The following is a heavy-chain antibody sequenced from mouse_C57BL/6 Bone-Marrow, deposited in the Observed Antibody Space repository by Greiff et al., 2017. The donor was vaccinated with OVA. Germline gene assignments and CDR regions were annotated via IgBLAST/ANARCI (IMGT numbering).Heavy chain of an antibody. CDR1: GYSITSGYY. Sequence: EVKLVESGPGLVKPSQSLSLTCSVTGYSITSGYYWNWIRQFPGNKLEWMGYISYDGSNNYNPSLKNRISITRDTSKNQFFLKLNSVTTEDTATYYCASAYSWFAYWGQGTLVTVSA. CDR3: ASAYSWFAY. D-gene: IGHD1-1*01. V-gene: IGHV3-6*01. J-gene: IGHJ3*01. CDR2: ISYDGSN.